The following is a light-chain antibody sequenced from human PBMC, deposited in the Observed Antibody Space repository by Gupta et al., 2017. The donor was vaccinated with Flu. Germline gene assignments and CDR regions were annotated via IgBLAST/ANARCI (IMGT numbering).Light chain of an antibody. CDR3: SSYTSSSTLL. J-gene: IGLJ2*01. CDR2: DVS. V-gene: IGLV2-14*01. Sequence: QSALTQPASVSESPGQSITISCTGSGRDVGAYDSVSWYQHHPGKAPKLMIYDVSNRPSGVSNRFSGSKSGSTASLTISGLQADDEADYYCSSYTSSSTLLFGGGTKLTV. CDR1: GRDVGAYDS.